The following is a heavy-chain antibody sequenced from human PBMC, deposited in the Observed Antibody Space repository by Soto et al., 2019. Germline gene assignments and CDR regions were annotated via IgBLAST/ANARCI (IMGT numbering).Heavy chain of an antibody. CDR2: SRDKAQGYST. J-gene: IGHJ4*02. CDR3: AIGEWLSTSYFNF. Sequence: GGSLRLSCAGSGFTLSDHYIDWVRQAPGKGLEWVGRSRDKAQGYSTAYAASVKGRFTTSRDESKNTVYLQVDSLRVEDTAVYHCAIGEWLSTSYFNFWGKGTLVTVSS. V-gene: IGHV3-72*01. D-gene: IGHD3-3*01. CDR1: GFTLSDHY.